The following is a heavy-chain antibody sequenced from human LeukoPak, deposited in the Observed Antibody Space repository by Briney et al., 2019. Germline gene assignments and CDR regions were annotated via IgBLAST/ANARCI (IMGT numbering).Heavy chain of an antibody. CDR2: ISSSSNNI. J-gene: IGHJ5*02. CDR3: ARAAGWFDP. Sequence: GGSLRLSCAASGFTFSDYYMTWIRQAPGKGLEWVSYISSSSNNIHYANSVRGRFTISRDNAKNSVYLQMNSLRAEDKAIYYCARAAGWFDPWGQGTLVTVSS. CDR1: GFTFSDYY. V-gene: IGHV3-11*01.